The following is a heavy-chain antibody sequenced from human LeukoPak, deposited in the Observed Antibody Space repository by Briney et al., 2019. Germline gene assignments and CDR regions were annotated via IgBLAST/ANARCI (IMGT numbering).Heavy chain of an antibody. CDR3: ARNPMMYSFDY. D-gene: IGHD3-22*01. CDR2: IYYSGST. CDR1: GYSISSSSYY. J-gene: IGHJ4*02. V-gene: IGHV4-39*07. Sequence: SETLSLTCTVSGYSISSSSYYWGWIRQPPGKGLEWIGSIYYSGSTYYNPSLKSRVTISVDTSKNQFSLKLSSVTAADTAVYYCARNPMMYSFDYWGQGTLVTVSS.